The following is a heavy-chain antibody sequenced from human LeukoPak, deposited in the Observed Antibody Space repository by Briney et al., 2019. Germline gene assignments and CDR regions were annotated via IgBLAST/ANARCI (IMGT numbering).Heavy chain of an antibody. V-gene: IGHV4-4*02. J-gene: IGHJ4*02. CDR1: GGSISSTNW. CDR3: ARGREQWPGARPLDY. Sequence: SGTLSLTCAVSGGSISSTNWWSWVRQPPGKGLEWIGEIHHSGSTNYNPSLKSRVTISVDTSKNQFSLKLSSVTAADTAVYYCARGREQWPGARPLDYWGQGTLVTVSS. CDR2: IHHSGST. D-gene: IGHD6-19*01.